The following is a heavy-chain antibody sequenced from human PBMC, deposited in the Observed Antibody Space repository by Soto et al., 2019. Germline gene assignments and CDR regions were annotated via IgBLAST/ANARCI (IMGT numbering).Heavy chain of an antibody. D-gene: IGHD3-10*01. J-gene: IGHJ4*02. CDR3: AKDRAVARLWFGELFDY. CDR1: GFTFSSYG. V-gene: IGHV3-30*18. Sequence: QVQLVESGGGVVQPGRSLRLSCAASGFTFSSYGMHWVRQAPGKGLEWVAVISYDGSNKYYADSVKGRFTISRDNSKNPLYLQMNSLRAEDTAVYYCAKDRAVARLWFGELFDYWGQGTLVTVSS. CDR2: ISYDGSNK.